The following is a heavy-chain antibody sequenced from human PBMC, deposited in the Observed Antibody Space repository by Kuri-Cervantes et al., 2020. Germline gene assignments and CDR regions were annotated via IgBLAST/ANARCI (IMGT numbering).Heavy chain of an antibody. V-gene: IGHV4-34*01. CDR3: ARGGAIYFWLDV. CDR2: INHRGST. D-gene: IGHD2/OR15-2a*01. Sequence: GSLRLSCTASGFTFGDYAMSWIRQPPGKGLEWIGEINHRGSTNYNPSLKSRVTISVDTSKNQFSLKLTSVTAADTAVYYCARGGAIYFWLDVWGKGTTVTVSS. J-gene: IGHJ6*04. CDR1: GFTFGDYA.